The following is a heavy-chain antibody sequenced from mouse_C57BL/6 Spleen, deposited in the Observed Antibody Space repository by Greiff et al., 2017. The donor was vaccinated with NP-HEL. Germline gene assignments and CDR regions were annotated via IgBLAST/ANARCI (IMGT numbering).Heavy chain of an antibody. J-gene: IGHJ1*03. CDR2: IYPGDGDT. V-gene: IGHV1-82*01. CDR1: GYAFSSSW. Sequence: QVQLQQSGPELVKPGASVKISCKASGYAFSSSWMNWVKPRPGKGLEWIGRIYPGDGDTNYNGKFKGKATLTADKSSSTAYMQLSSLTSEDSAVYFCAPYSNYGYFDVWGTGTTVTVSS. D-gene: IGHD2-5*01. CDR3: APYSNYGYFDV.